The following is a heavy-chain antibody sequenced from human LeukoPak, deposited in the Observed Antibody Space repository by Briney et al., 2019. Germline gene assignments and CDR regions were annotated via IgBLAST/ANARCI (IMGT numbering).Heavy chain of an antibody. CDR3: ARGNYDFWSGYYNAFDI. D-gene: IGHD3-3*01. CDR2: ISAYNGNT. J-gene: IGHJ3*02. CDR1: RYTFTSYG. V-gene: IGHV1-18*01. Sequence: GASVKVSCKASRYTFTSYGISWVRQAPGQGLEWMGWISAYNGNTNYAQKLQGRVTMTTDTSTSTAYMELRSLRSDDTAVYYCARGNYDFWSGYYNAFDIWGQGTMVTVSS.